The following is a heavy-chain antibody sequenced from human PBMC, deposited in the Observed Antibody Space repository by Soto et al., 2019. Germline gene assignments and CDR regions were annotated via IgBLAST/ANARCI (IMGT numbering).Heavy chain of an antibody. CDR2: INHSGST. Sequence: SETLSLTCAVYGGSFSGYYWSWIRQPPGKGLEWIGEINHSGSTNYNPSLKSRVTISVDTSKNQFSLKLSSVTAADTAVYYCARASGFYSGSYSYFDYWGQGTLVTVSS. D-gene: IGHD1-26*01. J-gene: IGHJ4*02. CDR3: ARASGFYSGSYSYFDY. V-gene: IGHV4-34*01. CDR1: GGSFSGYY.